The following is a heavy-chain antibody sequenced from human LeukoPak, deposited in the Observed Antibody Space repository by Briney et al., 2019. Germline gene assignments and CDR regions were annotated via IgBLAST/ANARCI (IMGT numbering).Heavy chain of an antibody. CDR1: GYTFTHYA. CDR3: ATRSASSYGGVFDF. V-gene: IGHV1-3*04. Sequence: RASVMVSCTASGYTFTHYAMHWVRQAPGQSLEWMGWINTGNGNTKYSQKFQGRVTLTRDTPANTAYMEVTSLRSEDTAVYYCATRSASSYGGVFDFWGQGSLVIVSS. D-gene: IGHD3-16*01. CDR2: INTGNGNT. J-gene: IGHJ4*02.